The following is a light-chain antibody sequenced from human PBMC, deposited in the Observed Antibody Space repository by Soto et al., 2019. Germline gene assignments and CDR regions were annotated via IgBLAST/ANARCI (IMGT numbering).Light chain of an antibody. CDR2: AAS. J-gene: IGKJ1*01. CDR1: QSITTY. CDR3: LQTYSSPWT. V-gene: IGKV1-39*01. Sequence: DIQMTQSPSSLSASVGDRVTITCRASQSITTYLNWYQRKPGRAPNLLIFAASTLQSGVPSRFSGSGSGTDFSLTISSLHPEDFATYYCLQTYSSPWTVGQGTDVEIK.